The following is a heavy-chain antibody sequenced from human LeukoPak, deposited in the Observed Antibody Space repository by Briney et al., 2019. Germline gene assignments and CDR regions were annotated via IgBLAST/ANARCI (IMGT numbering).Heavy chain of an antibody. D-gene: IGHD1-1*01. Sequence: GGSLRLSCAASGFTFNNYAMSWVRQAPGKALEWVSAISDDGADRKYARSVKGRFTVSRDNSKNTLYLQMNSLRSEDTAIYYCGTDWKLDYWGQGALVTVSS. V-gene: IGHV3-23*01. CDR2: ISDDGADR. CDR1: GFTFNNYA. J-gene: IGHJ4*02. CDR3: GTDWKLDY.